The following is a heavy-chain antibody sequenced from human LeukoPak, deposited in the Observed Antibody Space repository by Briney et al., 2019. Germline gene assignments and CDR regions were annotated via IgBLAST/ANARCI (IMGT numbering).Heavy chain of an antibody. CDR1: GGSISSYY. D-gene: IGHD5-24*01. J-gene: IGHJ4*02. Sequence: SETLSLTCTVSGGSISSYYWSWIRQPAGKGLESIGHISTSGSTNYNPSLKSRVTISVDTSKNQFSLKLSSVTAADTAVYYCARRYRTARWLQWGYDYWGQGTLVTVSS. CDR2: ISTSGST. CDR3: ARRYRTARWLQWGYDY. V-gene: IGHV4-4*07.